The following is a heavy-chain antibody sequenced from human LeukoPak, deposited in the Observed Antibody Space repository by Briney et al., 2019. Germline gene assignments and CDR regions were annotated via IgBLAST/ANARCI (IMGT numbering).Heavy chain of an antibody. Sequence: ASVKVSCKASGYTFTGYYMRWVRQAPGQGLEWMGWINPNSGGTNYAQKFQGRVTMTRDTSISTAYMELSRLRSDDTAVYYCARDMYYYDSSGYLTWFDPWGQGTLVTVSS. CDR1: GYTFTGYY. D-gene: IGHD3-22*01. CDR2: INPNSGGT. CDR3: ARDMYYYDSSGYLTWFDP. V-gene: IGHV1-2*02. J-gene: IGHJ5*02.